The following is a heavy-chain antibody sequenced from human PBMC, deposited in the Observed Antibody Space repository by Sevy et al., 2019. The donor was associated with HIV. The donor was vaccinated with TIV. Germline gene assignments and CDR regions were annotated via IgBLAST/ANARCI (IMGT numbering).Heavy chain of an antibody. CDR1: GFTFSDYY. CDR3: ARPMYTAMANDAFDV. CDR2: IDRSDRHSII. D-gene: IGHD5-18*01. J-gene: IGHJ3*01. Sequence: GGALRLSCAASGFTFSDYYMNWLRQAPGKGLEWLSYIDRSDRHSIIHYADSVKGRFTISRDNAKNSVYLQMNSLRADDTAVYYCARPMYTAMANDAFDVWGPGTMVTVSS. V-gene: IGHV3-11*01.